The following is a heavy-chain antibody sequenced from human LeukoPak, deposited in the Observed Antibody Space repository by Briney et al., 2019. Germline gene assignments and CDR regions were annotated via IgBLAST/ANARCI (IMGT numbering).Heavy chain of an antibody. CDR3: AREPARGITMVRGVIHPFDY. V-gene: IGHV1-69*13. Sequence: VKVSCKASGGTFSSYAISWVRQAPGQGLEWMGGIIPIFGTANYAQKFQGRVTITADESTSTAYMELSRLRSEDTAVYYCAREPARGITMVRGVIHPFDYWGQGTLVTVSS. CDR2: IIPIFGTA. CDR1: GGTFSSYA. D-gene: IGHD3-10*01. J-gene: IGHJ4*02.